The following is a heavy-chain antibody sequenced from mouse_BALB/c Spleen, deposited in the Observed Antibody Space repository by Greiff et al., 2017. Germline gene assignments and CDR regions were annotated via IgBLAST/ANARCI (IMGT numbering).Heavy chain of an antibody. J-gene: IGHJ3*01. CDR3: TREDDGNQGFAY. CDR1: GFTFSSYT. Sequence: DVMLVESGGGLVKPGGSLKLSCAASGFTFSSYTMSWVRQTPEKRLEWVATISSGGSYTYYPDSVKGRFTISRDNAKNTLYLQMSSLKSEDTAMYYCTREDDGNQGFAYWGQGTLVTVSA. CDR2: ISSGGSYT. D-gene: IGHD2-1*01. V-gene: IGHV5-6-4*01.